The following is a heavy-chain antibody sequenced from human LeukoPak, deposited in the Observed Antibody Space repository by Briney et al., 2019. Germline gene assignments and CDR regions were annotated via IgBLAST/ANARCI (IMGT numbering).Heavy chain of an antibody. D-gene: IGHD2-2*01. V-gene: IGHV3-7*01. Sequence: PGGSLRLSCVVSGYSFSTNMMTWVRQAPGKGLEWVATILPGGKESYRVDSVKGRFTISRDNSKNTLYLQMNSLRAEDTAVYYCAISFTYCSSSSCSYLPWGQGTLVTVSS. CDR1: GYSFSTNM. CDR3: AISFTYCSSSSCSYLP. J-gene: IGHJ5*02. CDR2: ILPGGKES.